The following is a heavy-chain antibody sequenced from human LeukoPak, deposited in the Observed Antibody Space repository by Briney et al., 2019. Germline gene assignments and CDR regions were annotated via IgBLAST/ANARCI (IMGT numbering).Heavy chain of an antibody. D-gene: IGHD6-25*01. V-gene: IGHV3-30*18. CDR3: AKDRYSSALYRPRQKNYFDY. CDR1: GFAFSDYG. Sequence: TGGSLRLSCVASGFAFSDYGMDWVRQAPGKGLEWVAVISPDGSRTYYADSVKGRFTISRDNSKNTLYLQMNSLRAEDTAVYYCAKDRYSSALYRPRQKNYFDYWGQGTLVTVSS. J-gene: IGHJ4*02. CDR2: ISPDGSRT.